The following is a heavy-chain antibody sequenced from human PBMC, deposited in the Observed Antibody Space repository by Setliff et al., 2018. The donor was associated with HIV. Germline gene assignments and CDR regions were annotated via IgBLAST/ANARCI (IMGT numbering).Heavy chain of an antibody. CDR2: IDPNSGGT. V-gene: IGHV1-2*02. CDR3: ARGTDFWSGSSNFDY. D-gene: IGHD3-3*01. J-gene: IGHJ4*02. Sequence: ASVKVSCKASGYTLGGNYMHWVRQAPGQGLEWMGWIDPNSGGTNYAQKFEGRVTMTRDTSINTAHMYLSSLRSDDTAIYFCARGTDFWSGSSNFDYWGQGTQVTVSS. CDR1: GYTLGGNY.